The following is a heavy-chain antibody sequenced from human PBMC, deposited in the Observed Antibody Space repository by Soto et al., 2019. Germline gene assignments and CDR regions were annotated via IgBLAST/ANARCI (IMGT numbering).Heavy chain of an antibody. V-gene: IGHV1-18*04. J-gene: IGHJ4*02. CDR2: ISAQKGDT. CDR3: AKVGWSGELMPLES. CDR1: GDSFKYSS. D-gene: IGHD3-10*01. Sequence: QVQLVQSGAEVKDPGASVNISCKASGDSFKYSSFTWVRQAPGQGLEWMGWISAQKGDTNYAQAFQDRVTMTTDKSTSTFYMDLRSLRSDDTAVYYCAKVGWSGELMPLESWGQGTLVRVS.